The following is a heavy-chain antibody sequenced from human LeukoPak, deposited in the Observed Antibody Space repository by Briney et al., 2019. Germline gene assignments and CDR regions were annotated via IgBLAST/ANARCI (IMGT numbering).Heavy chain of an antibody. CDR3: ARDPRRDGPRTYYYMDV. Sequence: GSSVKVSCKASGGTFSSYAISWVRQAAGQGLEWMGGIIPIFGTANYAQKFQGRVTITADESTSTAYMELSSLRSEDTAVYYCARDPRRDGPRTYYYMDVWGKGTTVTVSS. V-gene: IGHV1-69*01. D-gene: IGHD5-24*01. CDR2: IIPIFGTA. CDR1: GGTFSSYA. J-gene: IGHJ6*03.